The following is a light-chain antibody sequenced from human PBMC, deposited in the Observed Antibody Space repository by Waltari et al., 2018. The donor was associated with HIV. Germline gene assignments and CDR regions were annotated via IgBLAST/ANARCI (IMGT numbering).Light chain of an antibody. V-gene: IGLV1-47*01. CDR3: AAWDARRSAVV. CDR1: SSNVGTNY. Sequence: QSVLTQPPSASGTPGQRVTISCSGTSSNVGTNYVYWYQHLPGAAPKLLMYRNHQRPSGAPELSAGSKSGTSSLPAISGLPSDEEADYYCAAWDARRSAVVFGGGTKLTVL. J-gene: IGLJ2*01. CDR2: RNH.